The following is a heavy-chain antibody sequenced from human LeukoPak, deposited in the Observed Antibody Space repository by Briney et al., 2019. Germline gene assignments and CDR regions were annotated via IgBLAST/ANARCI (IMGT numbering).Heavy chain of an antibody. Sequence: PGGCLRLSCAVSGFTFSIYSIDSVCPAPGRGVGWDSSIRSSSSYIYYADSVKGRCTISRDNAKNSLYLQMNSLRAEDTAVYYCARMRWLQSTGTYYFDYWGQGTLVTVSS. V-gene: IGHV3-21*01. CDR3: ARMRWLQSTGTYYFDY. J-gene: IGHJ4*02. CDR1: GFTFSIYS. CDR2: IRSSSSYI. D-gene: IGHD5-24*01.